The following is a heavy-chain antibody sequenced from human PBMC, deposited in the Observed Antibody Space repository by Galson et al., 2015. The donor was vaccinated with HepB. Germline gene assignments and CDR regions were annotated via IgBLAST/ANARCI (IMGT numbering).Heavy chain of an antibody. CDR2: IIPIFGTA. CDR3: AVEPRPLSGSYSSDY. Sequence: SVKVSCKASGGTFSSYAISWVRQAPGQGLEWMGGIIPIFGTANYAQKFQGRVTITADESTSTAYMELSSLRSEDTAVYYCAVEPRPLSGSYSSDYWGQGTLVTVSS. V-gene: IGHV1-69*13. CDR1: GGTFSSYA. J-gene: IGHJ4*02. D-gene: IGHD1-26*01.